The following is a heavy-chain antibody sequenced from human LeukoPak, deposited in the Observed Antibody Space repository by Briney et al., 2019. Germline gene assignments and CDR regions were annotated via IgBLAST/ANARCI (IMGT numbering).Heavy chain of an antibody. D-gene: IGHD3-22*01. CDR2: MNPNSGNT. Sequence: ASVNVSCKASGYTFTSYDINWVRQATGQGLEWMGWMNPNSGNTGYAQKFQGRVTMTTDTSTSTAYMELRSLRSDDTAVYYCARGGYYYDSSGYYPLDYWGQGTLVTVSS. J-gene: IGHJ4*02. V-gene: IGHV1-8*01. CDR1: GYTFTSYD. CDR3: ARGGYYYDSSGYYPLDY.